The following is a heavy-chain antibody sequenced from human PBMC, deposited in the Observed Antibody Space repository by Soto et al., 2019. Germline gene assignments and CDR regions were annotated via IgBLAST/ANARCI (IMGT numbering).Heavy chain of an antibody. CDR3: AYMPNRLTVVVPDAQFDS. CDR2: IYWDGDK. V-gene: IGHV2-5*02. CDR1: GFSLNTSSVG. D-gene: IGHD2-2*01. J-gene: IGHJ4*02. Sequence: QITLKESGPARVSPTQTLTLTGTCSGFSLNTSSVGVVWIRRPPGKALQWLALIYWDGDKRYSPSLTSRRTVTKGTSKNQVVLTMTNMDPVDTATYFCAYMPNRLTVVVPDAQFDSWGQGTLVTVSS.